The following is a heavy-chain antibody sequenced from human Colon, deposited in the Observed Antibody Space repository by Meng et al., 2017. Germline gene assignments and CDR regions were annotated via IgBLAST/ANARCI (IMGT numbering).Heavy chain of an antibody. J-gene: IGHJ4*02. CDR3: AKAPLRSCGGVICYPFDS. D-gene: IGHD2-15*01. Sequence: GESLKISCAASGFTFSDYAMSWVRQSPAKGLEWVSAITDSCLNTYHAASVMGRFTISRDNSKSTLYLQMNSLRAEDSAVYYCAKAPLRSCGGVICYPFDSWGQGTLVTVSS. CDR1: GFTFSDYA. V-gene: IGHV3-23*01. CDR2: ITDSCLNT.